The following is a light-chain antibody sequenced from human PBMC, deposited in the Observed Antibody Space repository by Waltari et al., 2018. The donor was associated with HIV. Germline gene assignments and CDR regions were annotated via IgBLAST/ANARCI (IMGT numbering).Light chain of an antibody. CDR3: QQYGSSPRA. CDR2: GAS. CDR1: QRVSSSY. J-gene: IGKJ1*01. V-gene: IGKV3-20*01. Sequence: EIVLTPSPGTLSLSPGERATLSGRASQRVSSSYLAWYQRKPGQAPRLRIYGASSRATGIPDRFSGSGSWTDFTLTISSLEPEDFAVDYCQQYGSSPRAFGQGTKVEIK.